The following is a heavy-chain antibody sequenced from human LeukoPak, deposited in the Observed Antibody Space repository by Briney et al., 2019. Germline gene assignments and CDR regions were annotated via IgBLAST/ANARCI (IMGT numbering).Heavy chain of an antibody. J-gene: IGHJ4*02. CDR2: ITHSGSTI. CDR1: GFTFSDYY. Sequence: GGSLRLSCAASGFTFSDYYMSWIRQAPGKGLEWVSYITHSGSTIYYADSVKGRFTISRDNAKNSLYLEMNSLRAEDTAVYYCARDSTEDSNFDYWGQGTLVTVSS. V-gene: IGHV3-11*04. D-gene: IGHD4-11*01. CDR3: ARDSTEDSNFDY.